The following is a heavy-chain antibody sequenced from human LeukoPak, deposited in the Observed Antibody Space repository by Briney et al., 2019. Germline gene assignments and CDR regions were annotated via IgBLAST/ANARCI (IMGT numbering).Heavy chain of an antibody. D-gene: IGHD6-25*01. V-gene: IGHV3-30*04. J-gene: IGHJ4*02. CDR2: ISYDGSNK. Sequence: GGSLRLSCAASGLTFSSYAMHWVRQAPGKGLEWVAVISYDGSNKYYADSVKGRFTISRDNSKNTLYLQMNSLRAEDTAVYYCARDQTSASGYWGQGTLVTVSS. CDR1: GLTFSSYA. CDR3: ARDQTSASGY.